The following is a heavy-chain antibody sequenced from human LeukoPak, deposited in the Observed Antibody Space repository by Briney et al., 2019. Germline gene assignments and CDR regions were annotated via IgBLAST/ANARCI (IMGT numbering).Heavy chain of an antibody. CDR1: GYIFTSYW. Sequence: GESLKISCKGSGYIFTSYWIGWVRQMPGQGLEWMGIIYPGDSDTRYSPSFQGQVTISADKSISTAYLQWSSLKASDTAMYYCARPTYGSGSYVDYWGQGTLVTVSS. CDR3: ARPTYGSGSYVDY. CDR2: IYPGDSDT. D-gene: IGHD3-10*01. J-gene: IGHJ4*02. V-gene: IGHV5-51*01.